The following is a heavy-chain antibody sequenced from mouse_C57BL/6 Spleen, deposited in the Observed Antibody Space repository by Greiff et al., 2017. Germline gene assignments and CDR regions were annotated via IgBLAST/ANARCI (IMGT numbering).Heavy chain of an antibody. D-gene: IGHD2-2*01. Sequence: QVQLQQPGAELVRPGSSVKLSCKASGYTFTSYWMDWVQQRPGQGLEWIGNIYPSDSETHYNQKFKDKATLTVDKSSSTASMQLSSLTSEDSAVYYCARGGLRRGWFAYWGQGTLVTVSA. CDR3: ARGGLRRGWFAY. V-gene: IGHV1-61*01. CDR2: IYPSDSET. J-gene: IGHJ3*01. CDR1: GYTFTSYW.